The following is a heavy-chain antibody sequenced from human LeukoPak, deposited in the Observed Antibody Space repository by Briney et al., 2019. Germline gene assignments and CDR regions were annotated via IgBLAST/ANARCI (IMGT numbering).Heavy chain of an antibody. V-gene: IGHV1-24*01. CDR1: GYSLSEVS. J-gene: IGHJ4*02. CDR3: VTDIRSGWRNY. Sequence: GASVKVSCKVSGYSLSEVSTHWARQAPGKGLEWMGGIDPEDGEAIFAQTIQGRVTMTEDTSIDTAYMELRSLRSEDTAVYYCVTDIRSGWRNYWGQGTLITVSS. CDR2: IDPEDGEA. D-gene: IGHD6-19*01.